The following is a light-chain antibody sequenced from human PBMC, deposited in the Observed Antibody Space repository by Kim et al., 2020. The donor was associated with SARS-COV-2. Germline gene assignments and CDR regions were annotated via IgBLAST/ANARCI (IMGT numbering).Light chain of an antibody. CDR3: SSYTSSSTWV. CDR2: DVS. J-gene: IGLJ3*02. CDR1: SSDIGGYYH. Sequence: QSALTQPASVSGSPGQSITVSCSGSSSDIGGYYHVSWHQQHPGEAPKLMLWDVSKRASGVSNRFSGSKSGNTASLTISGLQVEDEADYYCSSYTSSSTWVFGGGTQLTVL. V-gene: IGLV2-14*03.